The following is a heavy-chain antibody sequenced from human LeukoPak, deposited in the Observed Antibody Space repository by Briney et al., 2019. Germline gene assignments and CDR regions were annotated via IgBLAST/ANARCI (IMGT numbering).Heavy chain of an antibody. CDR3: ASGSYDPPKLDY. CDR2: IYYSGST. Sequence: SETLSLTCTVSGGSISSSSYYWGWIRQPPGKGLEWIGSIYYSGSTYYNPSLKSRVTISVDTSKNQFSLKLSSVTAADTAVYYCASGSYDPPKLDYWGQGTLVTVSS. CDR1: GGSISSSSYY. V-gene: IGHV4-39*07. D-gene: IGHD1-26*01. J-gene: IGHJ4*02.